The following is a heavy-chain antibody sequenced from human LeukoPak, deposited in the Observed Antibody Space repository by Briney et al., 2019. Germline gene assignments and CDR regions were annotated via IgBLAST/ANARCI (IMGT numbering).Heavy chain of an antibody. CDR2: IYYSGTT. Sequence: SETLSLTCSVSGDSISSSTYYWGWIRQPPGKGLEWIGTIYYSGTTYYNPAFKSRVTISVDTSENQFSLKLSSVTAADTAVYYCARHSASGSYYLFDSWGQGTLVTVSS. D-gene: IGHD3-10*01. J-gene: IGHJ4*02. CDR3: ARHSASGSYYLFDS. V-gene: IGHV4-39*01. CDR1: GDSISSSTYY.